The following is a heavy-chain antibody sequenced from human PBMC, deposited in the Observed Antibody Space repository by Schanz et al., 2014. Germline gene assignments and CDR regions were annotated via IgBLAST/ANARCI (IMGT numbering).Heavy chain of an antibody. Sequence: VQLLESGGGLVQPGGSLRLSCAASGLTFSDYYMSWIRQAPGKGLEWVSYISDSGDSTHYADSVKGRFTISRDNAKNSLFLQMNSLSAEDTAVYYCAKVAPAATYLDSWGLGTLVTVSS. CDR3: AKVAPAATYLDS. CDR2: ISDSGDST. CDR1: GLTFSDYY. V-gene: IGHV3-11*01. J-gene: IGHJ4*02. D-gene: IGHD2-2*01.